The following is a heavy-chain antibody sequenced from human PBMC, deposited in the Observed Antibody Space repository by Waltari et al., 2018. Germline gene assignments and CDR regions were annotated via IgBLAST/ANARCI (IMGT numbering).Heavy chain of an antibody. D-gene: IGHD2-2*03. CDR2: IYHDGTT. Sequence: QVQLQESGPGLLQPSETLSLTCGVSGYFLNTGFYWGCIRQSPGKGLEWIATIYHDGTTFYNPSLKSRVTISMDTSKNQFSLSLKSVTATDTAVYYCTRQVLGYCTSAACRRLESWGQGTPVTVSS. V-gene: IGHV4-38-2*01. CDR1: GYFLNTGFY. J-gene: IGHJ4*02. CDR3: TRQVLGYCTSAACRRLES.